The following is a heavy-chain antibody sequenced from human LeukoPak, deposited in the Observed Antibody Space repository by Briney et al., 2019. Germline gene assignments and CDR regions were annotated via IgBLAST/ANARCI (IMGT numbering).Heavy chain of an antibody. D-gene: IGHD3-3*01. V-gene: IGHV4-34*01. CDR3: ARSPPYDFWSGYYIGYYFDY. CDR1: GGSFSGYY. J-gene: IGHJ4*02. CDR2: INHSGST. Sequence: SETLSLTCAVYGGSFSGYYWSWIRQPPGKGLEWIGEINHSGSTNYNPSLKSRVTISVDTSKNQFSLKLSSVNAADTAVYYCARSPPYDFWSGYYIGYYFDYWGQGTLVTVSS.